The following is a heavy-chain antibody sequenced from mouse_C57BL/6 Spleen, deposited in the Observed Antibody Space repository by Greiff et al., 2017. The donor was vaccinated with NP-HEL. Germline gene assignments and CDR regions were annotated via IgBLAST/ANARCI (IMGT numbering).Heavy chain of an antibody. V-gene: IGHV1-52*01. CDR2: IDPSDSET. CDR1: GYTFTSYW. Sequence: QVQLKQSGAELVRPGSSVKLSCKASGYTFTSYWMHWVKQRPIQGLEWIGNIDPSDSETHYNQKFKDKATLTVDKSSSTAYMQLSSLTSEDSAVYYCARNYSNYLYFDVWGTGTTVTVSS. J-gene: IGHJ1*03. D-gene: IGHD2-5*01. CDR3: ARNYSNYLYFDV.